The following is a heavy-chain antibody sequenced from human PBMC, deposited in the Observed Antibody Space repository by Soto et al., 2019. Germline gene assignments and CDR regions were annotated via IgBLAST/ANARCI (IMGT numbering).Heavy chain of an antibody. V-gene: IGHV4-4*07. J-gene: IGHJ4*02. CDR1: VGSISSHY. D-gene: IGHD3-22*01. Sequence: PSETLSLTCTVSVGSISSHYWIWIRQPAGKGLEWIGLIYISGSTNYNPSLKSRVTMSVDTSKSQFSLKLSSVTAADTAVYYCAGYDSSGYYLDYWRQGTLVTVSS. CDR3: AGYDSSGYYLDY. CDR2: IYISGST.